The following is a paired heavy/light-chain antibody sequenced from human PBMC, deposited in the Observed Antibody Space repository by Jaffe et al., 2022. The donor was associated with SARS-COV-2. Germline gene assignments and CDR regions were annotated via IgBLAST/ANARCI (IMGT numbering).Light chain of an antibody. V-gene: IGLV2-14*01. CDR1: SSDVGGYNY. CDR3: SSYTSSSLYV. Sequence: QSALTQPASVSGSPGQSITISCTGTSSDVGGYNYVSWYQQHPGKAPKLMIYEVSNRPSGVSNRFSGSKSGNTASLTISGLQAEDEADYYCSSYTSSSLYVFGTGTKVTVL. CDR2: EVS. J-gene: IGLJ1*01.
Heavy chain of an antibody. CDR3: AKDMKTVVPAAGYYYYGMDV. V-gene: IGHV3-9*01. CDR1: GFTFDDYA. D-gene: IGHD2-2*01. Sequence: EVQLVESGGGLVQPGRSLRLSCAASGFTFDDYAMHWVRQAPGKGLEWVSGISWNSGSIGYADSVKGRFTISRDNAKNSLYLQMNSLRAEDTALYYCAKDMKTVVPAAGYYYYGMDVWGQGTTVTVSS. CDR2: ISWNSGSI. J-gene: IGHJ6*02.